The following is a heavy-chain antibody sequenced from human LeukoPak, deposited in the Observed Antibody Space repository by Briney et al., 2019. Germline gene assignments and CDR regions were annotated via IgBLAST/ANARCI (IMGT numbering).Heavy chain of an antibody. J-gene: IGHJ3*02. CDR2: ISYDGSNK. CDR1: GFTFSSYA. V-gene: IGHV3-30-3*01. Sequence: GGSLRLSCAASGFTFSSYAMHWVRQAPGKGLEWVAVISYDGSNKYYADSVKGRFTISRDNSKNTLYLQMNSLRAEDTAVYYCARDGAVDIWGQGTMVTVSS. CDR3: ARDGAVDI.